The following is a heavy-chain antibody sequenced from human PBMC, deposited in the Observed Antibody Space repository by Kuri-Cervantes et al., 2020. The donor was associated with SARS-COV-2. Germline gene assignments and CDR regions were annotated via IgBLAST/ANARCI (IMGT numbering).Heavy chain of an antibody. CDR2: ISGSGGST. CDR3: AKDLSTEPRVQH. CDR1: GFTFSDYY. D-gene: IGHD1-14*01. V-gene: IGHV3-23*01. J-gene: IGHJ1*01. Sequence: GESLKISCAASGFTFSDYYMSWVRQAPGKGLEWVSAISGSGGSTYYADSVKGRFTISRDNSKNTLYLQMNSLRAEDTAVYYCAKDLSTEPRVQHWGQGTLVTVSS.